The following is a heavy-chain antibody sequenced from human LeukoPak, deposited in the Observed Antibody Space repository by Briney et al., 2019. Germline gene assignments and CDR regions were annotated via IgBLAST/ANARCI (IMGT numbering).Heavy chain of an antibody. CDR2: INHSGST. CDR1: GGSFSGYY. D-gene: IGHD1-26*01. Sequence: SETLSLTCAVYGGSFSGYYWSWIRQPPGKGLEWIGEINHSGSTNYNPSLKSRVTISVVTSKNQFSLKLSSVTAADTAVYYCARGLVDGSYYFDYWGQGTLVTVSS. CDR3: ARGLVDGSYYFDY. V-gene: IGHV4-34*01. J-gene: IGHJ4*02.